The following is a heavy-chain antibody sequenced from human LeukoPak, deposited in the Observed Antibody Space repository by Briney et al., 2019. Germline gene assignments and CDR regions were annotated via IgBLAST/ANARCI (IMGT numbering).Heavy chain of an antibody. CDR1: GFTFSSYS. CDR3: ARSGYSSSWLFDY. CDR2: ISSSSSYI. V-gene: IGHV3-21*01. Sequence: GGSLRLSCAASGFTFSSYSMNWVRQAPGKGLEWVSSISSSSSYIYYADSVKGRFTISRDNAKNSLYLQMNSLRAEDTAVYYCARSGYSSSWLFDYWGQGTPVTVSS. J-gene: IGHJ4*02. D-gene: IGHD6-13*01.